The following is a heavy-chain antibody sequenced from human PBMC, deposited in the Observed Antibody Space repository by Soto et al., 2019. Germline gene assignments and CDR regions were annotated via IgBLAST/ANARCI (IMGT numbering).Heavy chain of an antibody. V-gene: IGHV3-30*18. CDR2: ISYDGSNK. CDR1: GFTFSSYG. Sequence: PGGSLRLSCAASGFTFSSYGMHWVRQAPGKGLEWVAVISYDGSNKYYADSVKGRFTISRDNSKNALYLQMNSLRAEDTAVYYCAKDPKKKGSLDAFDIWGQGTMVTVSS. CDR3: AKDPKKKGSLDAFDI. J-gene: IGHJ3*02.